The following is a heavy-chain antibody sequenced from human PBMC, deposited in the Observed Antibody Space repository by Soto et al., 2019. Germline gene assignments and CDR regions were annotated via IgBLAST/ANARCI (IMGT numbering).Heavy chain of an antibody. CDR3: ARGGTAEADF. D-gene: IGHD2-21*02. J-gene: IGHJ4*02. CDR1: GYTFTGYG. Sequence: HAQLVQAGAEVKEPGASVKVSCKAPGYTFTGYGITWGRQAPGQGLERMGWASPVSATTNYTPKLQGRGTMTTGTSTNMAYLELRSLRSYDTAVYYCARGGTAEADFWGQGTLVTVPS. CDR2: ASPVSATT. V-gene: IGHV1-18*01.